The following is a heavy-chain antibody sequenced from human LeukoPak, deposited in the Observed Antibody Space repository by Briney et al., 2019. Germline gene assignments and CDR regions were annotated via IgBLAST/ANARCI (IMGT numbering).Heavy chain of an antibody. CDR3: ARDVAREFDY. CDR2: INPSDGST. Sequence: ASVKVSCKASGYIFISYYIHWVRQAPGQGLEWMGVINPSDGSTNYAQKYQDRVTMTGDTSTRTVYMQLSSLRSDDTAVYYCARDVAREFDYWGQGTLVTVSS. J-gene: IGHJ4*02. V-gene: IGHV1-46*01. CDR1: GYIFISYY.